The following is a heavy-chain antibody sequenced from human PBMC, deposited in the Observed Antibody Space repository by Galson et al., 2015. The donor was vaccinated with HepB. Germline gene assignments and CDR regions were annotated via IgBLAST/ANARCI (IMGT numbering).Heavy chain of an antibody. CDR1: GFTFSSYA. Sequence: SLRLSCAASGFTFSSYAMHWVRQAPGKGLEWVAVISYDGSNKYYADSVKGRFTISRDNSKNTLYLQMNSLRAEDTAVYYCAPDKFVIGDYYGSGSYHLYSAPGFDYWGQGTLVTVSS. CDR3: APDKFVIGDYYGSGSYHLYSAPGFDY. CDR2: ISYDGSNK. J-gene: IGHJ4*02. V-gene: IGHV3-30*04. D-gene: IGHD3-10*01.